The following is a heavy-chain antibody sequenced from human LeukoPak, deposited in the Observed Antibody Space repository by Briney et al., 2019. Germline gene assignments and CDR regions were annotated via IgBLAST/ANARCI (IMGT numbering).Heavy chain of an antibody. D-gene: IGHD6-6*01. CDR1: GFTFSSYA. Sequence: GGSLRLSCAASGFTFSSYAMHWVRQAPGKGLEWAAIISYDGSNKYYADSVKGRFTISRDNSKNTLYLQMDSLTPEDSAVYFCARSSYLTKPPDYWGQGTLVTVSS. CDR3: ARSSYLTKPPDY. J-gene: IGHJ4*02. CDR2: ISYDGSNK. V-gene: IGHV3-30*04.